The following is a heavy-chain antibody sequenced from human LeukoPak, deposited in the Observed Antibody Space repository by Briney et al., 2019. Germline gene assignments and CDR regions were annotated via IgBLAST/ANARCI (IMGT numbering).Heavy chain of an antibody. CDR3: ARQAMTTASS. J-gene: IGHJ5*02. D-gene: IGHD4-17*01. CDR2: ISSSSSFI. CDR1: GFTFSSYS. V-gene: IGHV3-21*01. Sequence: GGSLRLSCAASGFTFSSYSMNWVRQAPGKGLEWVSSISSSSSFIYYADSVKGRFTISRDNAKNSLYLQMNSLRAEDTAVYYCARQAMTTASSWGQGTLVTVSS.